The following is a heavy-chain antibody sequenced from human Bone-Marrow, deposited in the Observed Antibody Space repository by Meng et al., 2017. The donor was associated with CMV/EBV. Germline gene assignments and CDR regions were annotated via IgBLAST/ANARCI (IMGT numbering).Heavy chain of an antibody. J-gene: IGHJ5*02. V-gene: IGHV3-11*01. D-gene: IGHD1-14*01. CDR1: GVNFSDYY. Sequence: CAASGVNFSDYYMSWIRQAPGEGLGWVSYISSSGSTIYYADSVESRFTISRDNAKNSLYLQMNRLRAEDTAVYYCAGDRRPRDNWFDPWGQGTLVTVSS. CDR3: AGDRRPRDNWFDP. CDR2: ISSSGSTI.